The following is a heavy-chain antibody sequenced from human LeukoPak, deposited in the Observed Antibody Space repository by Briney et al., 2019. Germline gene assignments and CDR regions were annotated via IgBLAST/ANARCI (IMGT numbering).Heavy chain of an antibody. D-gene: IGHD3-3*01. J-gene: IGHJ4*02. V-gene: IGHV4-30-4*08. Sequence: SETLSLTCTVSGGSISSGDYYWSWICQPPGKGLEWIGYIYYSGSTYYNPSLKSRVTISVDTSKNQFSLKLGSVTAADTAVYYCARDRRSLYDFWSGYYMGGYFDYWGQGTLVTVSS. CDR2: IYYSGST. CDR3: ARDRRSLYDFWSGYYMGGYFDY. CDR1: GGSISSGDYY.